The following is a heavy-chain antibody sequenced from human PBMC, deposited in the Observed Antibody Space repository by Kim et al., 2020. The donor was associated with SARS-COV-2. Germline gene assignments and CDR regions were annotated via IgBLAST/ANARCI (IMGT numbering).Heavy chain of an antibody. D-gene: IGHD3-16*02. Sequence: GGSLRLSCAASGFTFSDYYMSWIRQAPGKGLEWVSYISSSSSYTNYADSVKGRFTISRDNAKNSLYLQMNSLRAEDTAVYYCARVGYDYVWGSYRDYYYYYGMDVWGQGTTVNGSS. CDR2: ISSSSSYT. V-gene: IGHV3-11*05. CDR1: GFTFSDYY. CDR3: ARVGYDYVWGSYRDYYYYYGMDV. J-gene: IGHJ6*02.